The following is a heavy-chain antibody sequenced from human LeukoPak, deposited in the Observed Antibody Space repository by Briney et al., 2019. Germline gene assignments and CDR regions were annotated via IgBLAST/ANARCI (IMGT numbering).Heavy chain of an antibody. Sequence: GGSLRLSCAVSRFTLHLHGLHWVRQAPGKGLGWVSVISFDGGQKYYAASVTGRSTISRDNSKNALYLQMNRLRAQDRGVYYCAMAKSTFCSGDSCDSSGFDYWGQGTLGTVSS. V-gene: IGHV3-30*03. CDR2: ISFDGGQK. CDR3: AMAKSTFCSGDSCDSSGFDY. CDR1: RFTLHLHG. J-gene: IGHJ4*02. D-gene: IGHD2-15*01.